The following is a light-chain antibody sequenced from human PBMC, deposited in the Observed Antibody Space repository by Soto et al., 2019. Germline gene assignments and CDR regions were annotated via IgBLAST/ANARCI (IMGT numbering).Light chain of an antibody. Sequence: DIQMTQSPSTLSASVGDRVTITCRASQSISSWLAWYQQKPGKAPKVLIYDASNLEYGVPSRFSGRGSGTEFTLTINSLQPEDFATYYCQQYKSYLRTFGQGTKVDIK. CDR2: DAS. J-gene: IGKJ1*01. CDR3: QQYKSYLRT. V-gene: IGKV1-5*01. CDR1: QSISSW.